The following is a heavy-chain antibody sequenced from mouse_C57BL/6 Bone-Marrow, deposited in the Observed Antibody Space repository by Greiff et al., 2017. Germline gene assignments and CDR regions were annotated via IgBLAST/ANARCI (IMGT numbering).Heavy chain of an antibody. D-gene: IGHD2-1*01. V-gene: IGHV2-2*01. Sequence: QVQLQQSGPGLVQPSQSLSITCTVSGFSLTSYGVHWVRQSPGKGLEWLGVIWRGGSTDYNAAFISRLSISKDNSTSQVFFKMNSLQAEDTAIYYCARRGEGYYGNYVDYWGQGTTLTVSS. CDR1: GFSLTSYG. CDR3: ARRGEGYYGNYVDY. CDR2: IWRGGST. J-gene: IGHJ2*01.